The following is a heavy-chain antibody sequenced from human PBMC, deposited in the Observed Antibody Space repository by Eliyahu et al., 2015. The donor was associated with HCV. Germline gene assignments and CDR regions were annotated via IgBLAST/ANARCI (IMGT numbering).Heavy chain of an antibody. V-gene: IGHV3-53*02. CDR1: GFTVSSNY. Sequence: EVQLVETGGGLIQPGESLRLSCAASGFTVSSNYMGWVRQAPGKGLEWVSVISGTGYTNYADSVKGRFTISRDNSKNTVYLQMNSLRAEDTAVYYCARDTAVAGTNHFEYFQHWGQGTLVSVSS. D-gene: IGHD6-19*01. CDR2: ISGTGYT. J-gene: IGHJ1*01. CDR3: ARDTAVAGTNHFEYFQH.